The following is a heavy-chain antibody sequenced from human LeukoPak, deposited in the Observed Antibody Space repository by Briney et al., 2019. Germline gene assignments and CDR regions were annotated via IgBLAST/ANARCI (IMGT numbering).Heavy chain of an antibody. CDR1: GYTFTSYY. D-gene: IGHD3-22*01. CDR3: ARDTRPSYDSSGYNYPGDY. J-gene: IGHJ4*02. V-gene: IGHV1-46*01. Sequence: ASVKVSCKASGYTFTSYYMHWVRQAPGQGLEWMGIINPSGGSTSYAQKFQGRVTMTRDTSTSTVYMELSRLRAEDTAVYYCARDTRPSYDSSGYNYPGDYWGQGTLVTVSS. CDR2: INPSGGST.